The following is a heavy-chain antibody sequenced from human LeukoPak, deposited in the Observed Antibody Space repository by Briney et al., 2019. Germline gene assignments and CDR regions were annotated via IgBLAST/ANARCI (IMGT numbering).Heavy chain of an antibody. V-gene: IGHV4-38-2*02. Sequence: SETLSLTCTVSGYSISSGYYWGWIRQPPGKGLEWIGSIYHSGSTYYNPSLKSRVTISVDTSKNQFSLKLSSVTAADTAVYYCARGTLYYGMDVWGQGTTVTVSS. D-gene: IGHD2-2*01. CDR2: IYHSGST. CDR3: ARGTLYYGMDV. J-gene: IGHJ6*02. CDR1: GYSISSGYY.